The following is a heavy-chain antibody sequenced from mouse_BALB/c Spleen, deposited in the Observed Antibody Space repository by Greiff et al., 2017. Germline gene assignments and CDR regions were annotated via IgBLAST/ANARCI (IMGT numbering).Heavy chain of an antibody. V-gene: IGHV2-6-7*01. CDR2: IWGDGST. J-gene: IGHJ1*01. CDR1: GFSLTGYG. CDR3: ARGGYGNYGYFDV. D-gene: IGHD2-10*02. Sequence: QVQLKESGPGLVAPSQSLSITCTVSGFSLTGYGVNWVRQPPGKGLEWLGMIWGDGSTDYNSALKSRLSISKDNSKSQVFLKMNSLQTDDTARYYCARGGYGNYGYFDVWGAGTTVTVSS.